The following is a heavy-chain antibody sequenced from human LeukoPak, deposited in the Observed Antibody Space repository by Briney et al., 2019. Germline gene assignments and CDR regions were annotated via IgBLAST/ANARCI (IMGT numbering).Heavy chain of an antibody. J-gene: IGHJ4*02. D-gene: IGHD3-22*01. CDR2: IKQDGSEK. V-gene: IGHV3-7*03. CDR1: GFTFSTYW. Sequence: GGSLRLSCAASGFTFSTYWMSWVRQAPGKGLEWVANIKQDGSEKYYVDSVKGRFTISRDNAKNSLYLQMNSLRAEDTAVYYCARDVGWDYYDSSGYYEFDYWGQGTLVTVSS. CDR3: ARDVGWDYYDSSGYYEFDY.